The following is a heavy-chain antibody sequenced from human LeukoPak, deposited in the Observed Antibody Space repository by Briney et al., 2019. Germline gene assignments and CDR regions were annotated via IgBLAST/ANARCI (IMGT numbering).Heavy chain of an antibody. D-gene: IGHD1-26*01. CDR1: GFTFSSYA. Sequence: GGSLRLSCAASGFTFSSYAMTWARQTPGKGLEWVSAISSSGANTYYADSVKGRFTISRDNSKNTPYLQMNSLREEDTAVYYCAKDQSGSSHREYYFDYWGQGTLVTVSS. V-gene: IGHV3-23*01. J-gene: IGHJ4*02. CDR2: ISSSGANT. CDR3: AKDQSGSSHREYYFDY.